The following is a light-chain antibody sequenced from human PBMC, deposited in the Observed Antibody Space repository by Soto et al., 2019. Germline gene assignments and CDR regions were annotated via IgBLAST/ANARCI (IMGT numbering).Light chain of an antibody. CDR1: SSDVGSYDL. Sequence: QSVLTQPASVSGSPGQSITISCTGTSSDVGSYDLVSWYQQHPGKAPKLMIYEGSKRPSGVSNRFSGSKSGNTASLTISGLQAEDEADYYCCSYAGSPWVFSGGTKLTVL. CDR3: CSYAGSPWV. J-gene: IGLJ3*02. V-gene: IGLV2-23*01. CDR2: EGS.